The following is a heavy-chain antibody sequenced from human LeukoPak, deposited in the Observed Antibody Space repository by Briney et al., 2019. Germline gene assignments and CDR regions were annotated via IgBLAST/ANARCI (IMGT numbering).Heavy chain of an antibody. V-gene: IGHV3-7*03. CDR3: AKDPSLASGWYRVLYYGMDV. J-gene: IGHJ6*02. D-gene: IGHD6-19*01. CDR2: IKQDETEK. Sequence: GGSLRLSCTASGFTFSNFWMGWVRQAPGKGLEWVANIKQDETEKFYLGSVKGRFTISRDDSKNTLYLQMNSLRVEDTAVYYCAKDPSLASGWYRVLYYGMDVWGQGTTVTVSS. CDR1: GFTFSNFW.